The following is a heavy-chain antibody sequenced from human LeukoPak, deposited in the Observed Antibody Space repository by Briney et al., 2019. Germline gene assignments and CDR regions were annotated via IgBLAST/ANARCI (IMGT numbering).Heavy chain of an antibody. CDR3: AKDHLGAPPSEYFQH. D-gene: IGHD1-26*01. J-gene: IGHJ1*01. CDR1: GFTFSSYG. CDR2: MRYDGSNK. V-gene: IGHV3-30*02. Sequence: GGSLRLSCAASGFTFSSYGMHWVRQAPGKGLEWVAFMRYDGSNKYYADSVKGRFTISRDNSKNTLYLQMNSLRAEDTAVYYCAKDHLGAPPSEYFQHWGQGTLVTVSS.